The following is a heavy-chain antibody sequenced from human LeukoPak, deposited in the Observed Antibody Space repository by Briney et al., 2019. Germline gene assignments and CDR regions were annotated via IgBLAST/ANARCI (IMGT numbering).Heavy chain of an antibody. CDR1: GYSISSGYY. Sequence: SSETLSLTCAVSGYSISSGYYWGWIRQPPGKGLEWIGSIYHSGSTYYNPSLKSRVTIPVDTSKNQFSLELSSVTAADTAVYYCARHGRSTNYFDYWGQGTLVTVSS. D-gene: IGHD2-15*01. J-gene: IGHJ4*02. CDR2: IYHSGST. CDR3: ARHGRSTNYFDY. V-gene: IGHV4-38-2*01.